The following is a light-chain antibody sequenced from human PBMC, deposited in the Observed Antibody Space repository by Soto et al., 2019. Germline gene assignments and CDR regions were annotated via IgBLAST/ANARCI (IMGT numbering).Light chain of an antibody. Sequence: DIQMTQSPSTLSASVGDRVTITCRASESISGWLAWYQQKPGKAPKLVIFKASTLESGVPSRFSGSGSGTEFTLSIISLQPDDFAIYYCQQYNSYPRTFGQGTKVEIK. CDR3: QQYNSYPRT. V-gene: IGKV1-5*03. CDR1: ESISGW. CDR2: KAS. J-gene: IGKJ1*01.